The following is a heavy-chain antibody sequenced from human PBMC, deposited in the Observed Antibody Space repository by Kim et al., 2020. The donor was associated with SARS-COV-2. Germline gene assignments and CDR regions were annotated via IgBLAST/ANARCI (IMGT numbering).Heavy chain of an antibody. CDR3: ARRQFSSGWYYFDY. J-gene: IGHJ4*02. D-gene: IGHD6-19*01. V-gene: IGHV3-74*01. Sequence: AAYVKSRFTIYRDNANNTLNLQLNSRSAEDTAVYYCARRQFSSGWYYFDYWGQGTLVTVSS.